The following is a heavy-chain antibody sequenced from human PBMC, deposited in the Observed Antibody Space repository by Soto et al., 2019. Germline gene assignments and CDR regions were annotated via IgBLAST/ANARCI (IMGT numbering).Heavy chain of an antibody. Sequence: AGSLRLSCAASGFTFNNAWMSWVRQAPGKGLEWVGRIKGEADGGTTDYAAPVKGRITISRDHSKDTLYLRMNSLKTEDTAVYYCTTGLSNGYYNFDYWGQGT. CDR2: IKGEADGGTT. V-gene: IGHV3-15*01. CDR3: TTGLSNGYYNFDY. CDR1: GFTFNNAW. D-gene: IGHD3-22*01. J-gene: IGHJ4*02.